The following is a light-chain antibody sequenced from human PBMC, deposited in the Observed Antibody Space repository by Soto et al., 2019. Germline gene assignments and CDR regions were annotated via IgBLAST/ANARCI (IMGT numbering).Light chain of an antibody. Sequence: EIVLTQSPATLSLSPGERATLSCRASQSVSSYLAWYQQQPGQAPRLLIYDASNRATGVPARFSGSGSGTDFTLTISSLEAEDFAVYYCQQRSNWPCTFGQGTKLEIK. CDR3: QQRSNWPCT. CDR1: QSVSSY. J-gene: IGKJ2*02. CDR2: DAS. V-gene: IGKV3-11*01.